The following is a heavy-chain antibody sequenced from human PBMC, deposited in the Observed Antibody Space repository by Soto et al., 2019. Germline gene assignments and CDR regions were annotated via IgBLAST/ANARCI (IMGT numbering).Heavy chain of an antibody. J-gene: IGHJ4*02. CDR2: IIPIFGTA. Sequence: SVKVSCKASGGTFSSYAISWVRQAPGQGLEWMGGIIPIFGTANYAQKFQGRVTITADESTSTAYMELSSLRSEDTAVYYCARGSDSGYDRNYFDYWGQGTLVTVSS. CDR1: GGTFSSYA. V-gene: IGHV1-69*13. D-gene: IGHD5-12*01. CDR3: ARGSDSGYDRNYFDY.